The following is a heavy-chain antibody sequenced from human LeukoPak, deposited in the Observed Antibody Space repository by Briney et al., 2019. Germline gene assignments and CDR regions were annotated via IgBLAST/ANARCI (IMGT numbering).Heavy chain of an antibody. J-gene: IGHJ5*02. Sequence: SVKVSCKASGGTFSSYAISRVRQAPGQGLEWMGRIIPIFGIANYAQKFQGRVTITADKSTSTAYMELSSLRSEDTAVYYCARSPVVIDFNWFDPWGQGTLVTVSS. V-gene: IGHV1-69*04. CDR3: ARSPVVIDFNWFDP. CDR1: GGTFSSYA. CDR2: IIPIFGIA. D-gene: IGHD3-22*01.